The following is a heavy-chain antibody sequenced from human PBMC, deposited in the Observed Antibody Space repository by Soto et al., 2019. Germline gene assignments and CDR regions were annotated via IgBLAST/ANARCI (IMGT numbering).Heavy chain of an antibody. CDR2: ISYDGSNK. CDR1: GFTFSSYG. J-gene: IGHJ4*02. CDR3: AKGSPADVLRYTQLIPKISPFDY. Sequence: GGSLRLSCAASGFTFSSYGMHWVRQAPGKGLEWVAVISYDGSNKYYADSVKGRFTISRDNAKNTLYLEMNSLRAEDTAVYYCAKGSPADVLRYTQLIPKISPFDYWGQGTLVTVSS. D-gene: IGHD3-9*01. V-gene: IGHV3-30*18.